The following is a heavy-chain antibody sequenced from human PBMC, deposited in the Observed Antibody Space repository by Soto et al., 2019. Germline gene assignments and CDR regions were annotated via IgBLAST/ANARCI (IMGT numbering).Heavy chain of an antibody. CDR2: ISSSGINI. V-gene: IGHV3-11*01. CDR1: GFTFSDYC. Sequence: GGALRLSCAAPGFTFSDYCIRWIPQVPGKGLEWVSYISSSGINIYYADSVKGRFTISRDNAKNSLYLQMNSLRAEDTAVYYCAREIGYSYGPFDYWGQGTLVTVSS. CDR3: AREIGYSYGPFDY. D-gene: IGHD5-18*01. J-gene: IGHJ4*02.